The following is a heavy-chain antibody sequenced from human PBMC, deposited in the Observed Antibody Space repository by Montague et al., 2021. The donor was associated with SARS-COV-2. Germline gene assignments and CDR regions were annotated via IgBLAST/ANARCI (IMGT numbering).Heavy chain of an antibody. J-gene: IGHJ3*02. D-gene: IGHD5-12*01. CDR1: GASISSSNYD. CDR3: ARRGRKLLPVATTIGGFDI. CDR2: IYDSGST. Sequence: SETLSLTCTVSGASISSSNYDWDWLRQPPGKGLEWIGSIYDSGSTXHNPSLKSRVTISVDTSKNYFSLKLSSVTAAGTAVYYCARRGRKLLPVATTIGGFDIWGQGTMVTVSS. V-gene: IGHV4-39*02.